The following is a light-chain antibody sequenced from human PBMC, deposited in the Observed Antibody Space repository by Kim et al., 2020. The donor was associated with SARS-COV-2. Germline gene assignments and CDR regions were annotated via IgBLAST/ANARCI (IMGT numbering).Light chain of an antibody. CDR1: QGIGTS. Sequence: AIQLAQSPSSLSASLGDRVTITCRARQGIGTSLAWYRQRPGKDPQLLMEGTSTLESGVPSGFTGSGSGTDFILTISSLQPEDFATYYCQQFKSFPPTFGQGTKVDIK. J-gene: IGKJ1*01. V-gene: IGKV1-13*02. CDR3: QQFKSFPPT. CDR2: GTS.